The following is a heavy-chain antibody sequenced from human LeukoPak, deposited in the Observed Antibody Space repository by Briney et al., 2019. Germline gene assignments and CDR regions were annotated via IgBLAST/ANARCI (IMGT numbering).Heavy chain of an antibody. V-gene: IGHV1-2*02. J-gene: IGHJ4*02. CDR2: INPNSGGT. D-gene: IGHD5-12*01. Sequence: ASVRVSCKASGYPFTGYYLHWVRQAPGQGLEWMGWINPNSGGTNDAQKFQGRVTITRDTSISTAYMELSRLRSDDTAVYYCARGGREWATIQYYFDYWGQGTLVTVSS. CDR3: ARGGREWATIQYYFDY. CDR1: GYPFTGYY.